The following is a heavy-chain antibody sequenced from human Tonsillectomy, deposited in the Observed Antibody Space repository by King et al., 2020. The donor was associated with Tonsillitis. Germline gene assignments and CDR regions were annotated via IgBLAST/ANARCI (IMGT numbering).Heavy chain of an antibody. D-gene: IGHD2-2*01. Sequence: QLQESGPGLVKPSETLSLTCTVSRGSVSGYYWRWIRQPPGKGLEWIGYIHYTGSTSYNPSLKRRVSISTDMSKNQFFLQLTSVTAADTAVYYCARDSCTTDSCFPFDPWGQGILVTVSS. CDR1: RGSVSGYY. J-gene: IGHJ5*02. CDR3: ARDSCTTDSCFPFDP. CDR2: IHYTGST. V-gene: IGHV4-59*02.